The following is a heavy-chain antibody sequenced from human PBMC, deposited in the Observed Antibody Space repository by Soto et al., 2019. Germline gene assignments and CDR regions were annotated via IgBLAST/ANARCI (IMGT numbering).Heavy chain of an antibody. V-gene: IGHV3-74*01. D-gene: IGHD1-26*01. CDR3: ARGDRGAFDL. CDR2: IHSDGTST. J-gene: IGHJ3*01. Sequence: EVQLVESGGGLVQPGESLRLSCAASGFTFDYYWMHWVRQAPGKGLVWVSRIHSDGTSTTYADSVKGRFTISRDNAKNTLSLLMNSLRVEDTAVYYCARGDRGAFDLWGQGTVVTVSS. CDR1: GFTFDYYW.